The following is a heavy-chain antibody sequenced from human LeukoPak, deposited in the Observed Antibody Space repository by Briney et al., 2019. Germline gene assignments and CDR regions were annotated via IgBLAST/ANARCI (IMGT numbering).Heavy chain of an antibody. CDR2: INPDSGAT. CDR3: ARDRVSHVRGILRGVFDY. D-gene: IGHD3-10*01. Sequence: GASVKVSCKTSGYTFTGYYIHWVRQAPGQGLEWMGWINPDSGATICAQKFQGRVTMTRDTSINTAYMYLSRLTSDDTAVYYCARDRVSHVRGILRGVFDYWGQGPLITVSS. V-gene: IGHV1-2*02. CDR1: GYTFTGYY. J-gene: IGHJ4*02.